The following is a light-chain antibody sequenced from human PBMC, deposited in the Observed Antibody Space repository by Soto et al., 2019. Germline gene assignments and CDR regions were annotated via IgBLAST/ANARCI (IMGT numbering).Light chain of an antibody. V-gene: IGLV2-8*01. CDR2: EVN. J-gene: IGLJ1*01. CDR1: ISDVGGYNY. CDR3: SSYAGSSNV. Sequence: QSGLTQPPSASASPGQSVAISCTGTISDVGGYNYVSWYQQHPGKAPKLMIYEVNQRPSGVPDRFSGSKSGHTASLTVSGLQAEDEADYYCSSYAGSSNVFGTGPKVTVL.